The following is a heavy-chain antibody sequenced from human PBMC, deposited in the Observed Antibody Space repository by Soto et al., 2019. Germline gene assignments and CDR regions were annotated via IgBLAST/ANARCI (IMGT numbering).Heavy chain of an antibody. Sequence: SVKVSCKASGGTFSSYAISWVRQAPGQGLEWMGGIIPIFGTANYAQKFQGRVTITADESTSTAYMELSSLGSEDTAVYYCARVPGGDYVSSDYWGQGTLVTVSS. CDR3: ARVPGGDYVSSDY. CDR2: IIPIFGTA. V-gene: IGHV1-69*13. D-gene: IGHD4-17*01. J-gene: IGHJ4*02. CDR1: GGTFSSYA.